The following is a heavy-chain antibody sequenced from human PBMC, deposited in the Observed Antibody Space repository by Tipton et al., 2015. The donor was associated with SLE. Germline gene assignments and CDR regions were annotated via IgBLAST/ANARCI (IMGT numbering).Heavy chain of an antibody. V-gene: IGHV4-39*07. CDR2: IYYSGST. Sequence: TLSLTCTVSGGSISSSSYYWGWIRQSPGKGLEWIGSIYYSGSTNYNPSLKSRVTISVDTSKNQFSLKLSSVTAADTAAYFCARARSDDTFRTDYFYFFYYMDVWGKGTTVTVSS. J-gene: IGHJ6*03. CDR1: GGSISSSSYY. D-gene: IGHD3/OR15-3a*01. CDR3: ARARSDDTFRTDYFYFFYYMDV.